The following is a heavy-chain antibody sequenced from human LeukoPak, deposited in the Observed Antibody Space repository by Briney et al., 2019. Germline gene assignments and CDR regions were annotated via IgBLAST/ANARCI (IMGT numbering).Heavy chain of an antibody. CDR3: AKDGYGSGGRWFDP. CDR1: GFSSYTFG. V-gene: IGHV3-23*01. CDR2: FRGDGGST. D-gene: IGHD3-10*01. J-gene: IGHJ5*02. Sequence: GGSLRLSCAVSGFSSYTFGMSWVRQAPGKGLEWISSFRGDGGSTYYAETVRGRFTISRDKSKNTLYLQMNSLRAEDSAVYFCAKDGYGSGGRWFDPWGRGTLVTVSS.